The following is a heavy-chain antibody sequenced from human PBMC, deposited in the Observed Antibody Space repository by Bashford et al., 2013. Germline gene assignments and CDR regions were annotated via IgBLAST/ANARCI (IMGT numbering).Heavy chain of an antibody. CDR1: GYTFTSYY. D-gene: IGHD4-17*01. J-gene: IGHJ2*01. V-gene: IGHV1-46*01. Sequence: ASVKVSCKASGYTFTSYYMHWVRQAPGQGLEWMGIINPSGGSTNYAQKLQGRVTMTTDTSTSTAYMELRSLRSDDTAVYYCARARDYGDYRSVQWYFDLWGRGTLVTVSS. CDR3: ARARDYGDYRSVQWYFDL. CDR2: INPSGGST.